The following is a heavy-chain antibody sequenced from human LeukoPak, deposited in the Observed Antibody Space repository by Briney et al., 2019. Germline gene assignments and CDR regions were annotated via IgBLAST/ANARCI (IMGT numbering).Heavy chain of an antibody. CDR2: IYYSGST. Sequence: SETLSLTCTVSGGSISSYYWSWIRQPPGKGLEWIGYIYYSGSTNYNPSLKSRVTISVDTSKNQFSLKLSSVTAADTAVYYCARDAHIVVVPAAARGNYYGMDVWGQGTTVTVSS. J-gene: IGHJ6*02. CDR1: GGSISSYY. CDR3: ARDAHIVVVPAAARGNYYGMDV. D-gene: IGHD2-2*01. V-gene: IGHV4-59*01.